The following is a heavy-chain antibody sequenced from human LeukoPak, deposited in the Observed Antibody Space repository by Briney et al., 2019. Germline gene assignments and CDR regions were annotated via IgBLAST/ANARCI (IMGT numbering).Heavy chain of an antibody. Sequence: SEAPSLPRPGSGGSINSYYRRWIRQPPGKGLEGIGYIYYSGSTNYNPSLRGRVTISIDTSKNQFSLKLSSVTAADTAVYYCARTGYSYGLFDYWGQGSLVTVSS. CDR1: GGSINSYY. V-gene: IGHV4-59*08. CDR3: ARTGYSYGLFDY. CDR2: IYYSGST. J-gene: IGHJ4*02. D-gene: IGHD5-18*01.